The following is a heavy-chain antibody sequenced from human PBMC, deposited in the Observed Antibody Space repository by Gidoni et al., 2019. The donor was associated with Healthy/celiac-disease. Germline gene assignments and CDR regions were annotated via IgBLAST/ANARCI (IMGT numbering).Heavy chain of an antibody. J-gene: IGHJ3*02. CDR3: ARTWRYDFWSGYSGGGDAFDI. V-gene: IGHV4-34*01. CDR1: GGSFIGYY. D-gene: IGHD3-3*01. Sequence: QVQLQQWGAGLLKPSETLSLTCAVYGGSFIGYYWSWIRQPPGKGLEWIGEINHSGSTNYNPSLKSRVTISVDTSKNQFSLKLSSVTAADTAVYYCARTWRYDFWSGYSGGGDAFDIWGQGTMVTVSS. CDR2: INHSGST.